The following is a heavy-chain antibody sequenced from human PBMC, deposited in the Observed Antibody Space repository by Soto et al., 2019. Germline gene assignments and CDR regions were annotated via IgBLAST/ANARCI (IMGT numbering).Heavy chain of an antibody. CDR3: AIRGGYYYDSSGYHY. D-gene: IGHD3-22*01. V-gene: IGHV4-4*02. CDR1: GGSISSSNW. CDR2: IYHSGST. J-gene: IGHJ4*02. Sequence: QVQLQESGPGLVKPSGTLSLTCAVSGGSISSSNWWSWVRQPPGKGLEWIGEIYHSGSTNYTPSLTSRLTISVDKSKKQFSLKLSSVTAADTAVYYCAIRGGYYYDSSGYHYWGQGTLVTVSS.